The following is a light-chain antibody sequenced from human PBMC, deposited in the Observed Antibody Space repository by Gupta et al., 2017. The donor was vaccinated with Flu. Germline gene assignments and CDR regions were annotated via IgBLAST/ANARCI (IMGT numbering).Light chain of an antibody. CDR3: CSYAGSSTFG. CDR2: EGS. Sequence: QSALTQPAPVSGSPGQSITISCTGTSSDVGSYNLVSWHQQHPGKAPKLMIYEGSKRPSGVSNRFSGSKSGNTASLTISGLQAEDEADYYCCSYAGSSTFGFGGGTKLTVL. J-gene: IGLJ3*02. CDR1: SSDVGSYNL. V-gene: IGLV2-23*03.